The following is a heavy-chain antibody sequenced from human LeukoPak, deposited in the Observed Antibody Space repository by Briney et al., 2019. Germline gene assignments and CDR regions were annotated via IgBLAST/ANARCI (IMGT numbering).Heavy chain of an antibody. J-gene: IGHJ3*02. D-gene: IGHD3-22*01. CDR2: IYTSGST. CDR3: ARVDGYYYDSSGYYAPGAFDI. Sequence: PSETLSLTCTVSGGSISSYYWSWIRQPAGKGLEWIGRIYTSGSTNYNPSLRSRVTMSVDTSKNQFSLKLSSVTAADTAVYYCARVDGYYYDSSGYYAPGAFDIWGQGTMVTVSS. V-gene: IGHV4-4*07. CDR1: GGSISSYY.